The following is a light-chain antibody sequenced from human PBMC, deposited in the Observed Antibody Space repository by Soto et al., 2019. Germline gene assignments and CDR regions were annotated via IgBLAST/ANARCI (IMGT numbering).Light chain of an antibody. V-gene: IGKV1-5*03. J-gene: IGKJ1*01. CDR3: QQYDNDSWT. CDR1: QSISSW. CDR2: KAS. Sequence: DIQMTQSPSTLSASVGDRVIITCRASQSISSWLAWYQQKPGKAPNLLIYKASTLKSGVPSRFNGSGSGTEFTLTIRSLQPDDFATYYCQQYDNDSWTFGQGTKVEIK.